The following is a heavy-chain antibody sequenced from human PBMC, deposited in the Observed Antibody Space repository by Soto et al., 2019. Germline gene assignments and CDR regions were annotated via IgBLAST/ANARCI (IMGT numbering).Heavy chain of an antibody. CDR3: ARDMDYYDSSGKGFDY. V-gene: IGHV3-33*01. D-gene: IGHD3-22*01. J-gene: IGHJ4*02. CDR1: GFTFSSYG. Sequence: QVQLVESGGGVVQPGRSLRLSCAASGFTFSSYGMHWVRQAPGKGLEWVAVIWYDGSNKYYADSVKGRFTISRDNSKNTLYLQMNSLRVEDTAVYYCARDMDYYDSSGKGFDYWGQGTLVTVSS. CDR2: IWYDGSNK.